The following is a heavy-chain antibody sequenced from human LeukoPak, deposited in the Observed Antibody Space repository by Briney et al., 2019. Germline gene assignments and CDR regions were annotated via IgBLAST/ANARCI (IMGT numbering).Heavy chain of an antibody. D-gene: IGHD3-3*01. V-gene: IGHV3-21*01. J-gene: IGHJ5*02. CDR2: ISSSSSYI. Sequence: GGSLRLSCAASGFTFSSYSMNWVRQAPGKGLEWVSSISSSSSYIYYADSVKGRFTISRYNAKNSLYLQMNSLRAEDTAVYYCARTGSGYYDWFDPWGQGTLVTVSS. CDR1: GFTFSSYS. CDR3: ARTGSGYYDWFDP.